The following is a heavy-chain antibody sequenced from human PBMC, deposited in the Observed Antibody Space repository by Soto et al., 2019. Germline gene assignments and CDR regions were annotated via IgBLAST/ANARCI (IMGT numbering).Heavy chain of an antibody. Sequence: SETLSLTCAVYGGSFSGYYWSWIRQPPGKGLEWIGEINHSGSTNYNPSLKSRVTISVDTSKNQFSLKLSSVTAADTAVYYCARGRAAAGRRGYDYWGQGTLVTVSS. CDR1: GGSFSGYY. D-gene: IGHD6-13*01. CDR3: ARGRAAAGRRGYDY. CDR2: INHSGST. J-gene: IGHJ4*02. V-gene: IGHV4-34*01.